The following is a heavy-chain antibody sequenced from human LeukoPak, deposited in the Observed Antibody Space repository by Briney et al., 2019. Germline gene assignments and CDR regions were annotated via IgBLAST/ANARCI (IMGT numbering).Heavy chain of an antibody. D-gene: IGHD3-10*01. Sequence: PSETLSLTCAVSGYSISSGYDWGWIRQPPGKGLEWIGSIYHSGSTYYNPSLKSRVTISVDTSKNQFSLKLSSVTAADTAVYYCARTSSMVRGVIGGFLRYWGQGTLVTVSS. CDR3: ARTSSMVRGVIGGFLRY. CDR1: GYSISSGYD. V-gene: IGHV4-38-2*01. CDR2: IYHSGST. J-gene: IGHJ4*02.